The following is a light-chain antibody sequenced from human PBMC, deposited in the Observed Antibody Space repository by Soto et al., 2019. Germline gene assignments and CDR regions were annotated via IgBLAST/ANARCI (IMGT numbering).Light chain of an antibody. CDR2: GAS. J-gene: IGKJ1*01. V-gene: IGKV3-20*01. CDR1: QRVSSSY. Sequence: EIVLTQSPGTLSLSPGERATLSCRASQRVSSSYLAWYQQKPGQAPRLLIYGASNRATGIPDRFSGSGSGTDFTLTISRLEPEDFAVYYSQQYGSSPQTFGQGTKVEIK. CDR3: QQYGSSPQT.